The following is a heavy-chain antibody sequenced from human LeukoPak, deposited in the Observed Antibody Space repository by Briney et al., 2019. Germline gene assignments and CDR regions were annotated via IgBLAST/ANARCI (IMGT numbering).Heavy chain of an antibody. Sequence: RPSETLSLTCTVSGGSISSYYWSWIRQPPGKGLEWIGYIYTSGSTNYNPSLKSRVTISVDTSKNQFSLKLSSVTAADTAVYYCARLDYGGADYWGQGTLVTVSS. CDR2: IYTSGST. V-gene: IGHV4-4*09. CDR3: ARLDYGGADY. J-gene: IGHJ4*02. D-gene: IGHD4-23*01. CDR1: GGSISSYY.